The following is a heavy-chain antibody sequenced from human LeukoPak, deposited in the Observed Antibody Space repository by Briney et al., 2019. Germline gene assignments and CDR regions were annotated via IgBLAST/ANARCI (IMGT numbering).Heavy chain of an antibody. CDR1: GFTFSSYG. J-gene: IGHJ4*02. V-gene: IGHV3-30*18. CDR3: AKVAIRDGYNGAFDY. Sequence: GGSLRLSCAASGFTFSSYGMHWVRQAPGKGLEWVAVISYDGSNKYYADSVKGRFAISRDNSKNTLYLQMNSLRAEDTAVYYCAKVAIRDGYNGAFDYWGQGTLVRVSS. D-gene: IGHD5-24*01. CDR2: ISYDGSNK.